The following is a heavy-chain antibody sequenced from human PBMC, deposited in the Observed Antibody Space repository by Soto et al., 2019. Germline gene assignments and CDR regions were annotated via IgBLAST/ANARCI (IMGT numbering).Heavy chain of an antibody. J-gene: IGHJ6*02. Sequence: GGSLRLSCAGAGKVVRSSYMSWLRQKPGKRLEWVSVIYSGGSTYYADSVKGRFTISRDNSKNTLYLQMNSMRAEDTAVYYCVSSCSGGSRETDGSYYYYGMDVWGQGTTVTVSS. V-gene: IGHV3-53*01. CDR1: GKVVRSSY. CDR3: VSSCSGGSRETDGSYYYYGMDV. D-gene: IGHD2-15*01. CDR2: IYSGGST.